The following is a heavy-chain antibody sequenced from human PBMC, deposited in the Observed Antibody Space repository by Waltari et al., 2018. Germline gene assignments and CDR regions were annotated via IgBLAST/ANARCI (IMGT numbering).Heavy chain of an antibody. CDR1: GFTFTSSA. Sequence: QMQLVQSGPEVKKPGTSVKVSCKASGFTFTSSAVQWVRQARGQRLEWIGWIVVGSGNTNYAQKFQERVTITRDMSTSTAYMELSSLRSEDTAVYYRAAVDCGGDCYYAFDIWGQGTMVTVSS. CDR3: AAVDCGGDCYYAFDI. J-gene: IGHJ3*02. CDR2: IVVGSGNT. D-gene: IGHD2-21*01. V-gene: IGHV1-58*01.